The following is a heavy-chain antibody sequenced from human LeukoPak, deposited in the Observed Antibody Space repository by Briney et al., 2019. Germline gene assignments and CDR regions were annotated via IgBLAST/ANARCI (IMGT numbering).Heavy chain of an antibody. D-gene: IGHD2-15*01. CDR1: GFTFDDYG. CDR2: INGNGGST. V-gene: IGHV3-20*04. CDR3: ARGGKDAEAYYYYYYIEV. J-gene: IGHJ6*03. Sequence: GGSLRLSCAASGFTFDDYGMSWVRQAPGKGLEWVSWINGNGGSTDYADSVKGRVTISRDNAKNSLYLHMNTLRAEDTALSYCARGGKDAEAYYYYYYIEVWGTGTTVTVSS.